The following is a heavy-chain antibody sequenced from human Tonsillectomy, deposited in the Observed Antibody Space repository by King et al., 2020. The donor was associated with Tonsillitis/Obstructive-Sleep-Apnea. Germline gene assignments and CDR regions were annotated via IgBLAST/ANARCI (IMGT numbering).Heavy chain of an antibody. J-gene: IGHJ2*01. CDR2: NFSIYEK. Sequence: TFKESGPVLVKPTETLTLTCTVSGFSLTNAKMRVSWIRQPPGKALEWLAHNFSIYEKSYSKFLNSKLTSSKDTSKSQVVLTMTNMDPVDTVTYYCARISLAYGDTSWYFDLWGRGTLVTVSS. CDR1: GFSLTNAKMR. V-gene: IGHV2-26*01. CDR3: ARISLAYGDTSWYFDL. D-gene: IGHD4-17*01.